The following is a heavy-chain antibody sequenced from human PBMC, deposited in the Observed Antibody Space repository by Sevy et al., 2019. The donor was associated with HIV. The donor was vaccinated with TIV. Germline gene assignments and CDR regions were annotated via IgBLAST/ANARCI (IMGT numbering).Heavy chain of an antibody. D-gene: IGHD3-3*01. CDR2: ISGSGGST. V-gene: IGHV3-23*01. CDR1: GFTFSSYA. J-gene: IGHJ5*02. Sequence: GGSPRLSCAASGFTFSSYAMSWVRQAPGKGLEWVSAISGSGGSTYYADPVKGRFTISRDNSKNTLYLQMNSLRAEDTAVYYCAKGSIFGVVIAWFDPWGQGTLVTVSS. CDR3: AKGSIFGVVIAWFDP.